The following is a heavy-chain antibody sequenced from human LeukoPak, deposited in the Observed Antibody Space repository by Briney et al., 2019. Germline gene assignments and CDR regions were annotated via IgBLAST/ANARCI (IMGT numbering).Heavy chain of an antibody. J-gene: IGHJ4*02. CDR1: GFTFSSYG. D-gene: IGHD2-15*01. CDR2: ISYDGSNK. CDR3: AKEGGAPYCSGGSCYGGGFDY. Sequence: PGRSLRLSCAASGFTFSSYGMHWVRQAPGKGLEWVAVISYDGSNKYYADSVKGRFTISRDNSKYTLYLQMNSLRAEDTAVYYCAKEGGAPYCSGGSCYGGGFDYWGQGTLVTVSS. V-gene: IGHV3-30*18.